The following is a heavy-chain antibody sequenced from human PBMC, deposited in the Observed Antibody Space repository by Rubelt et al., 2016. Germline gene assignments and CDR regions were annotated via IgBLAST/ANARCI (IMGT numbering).Heavy chain of an antibody. CDR2: IYYSGST. CDR1: GGSISSSSYY. V-gene: IGHV4-39*07. Sequence: QLQLQESGPGLVKPSETLSLTCTVSGGSISSSSYYWGWIRQPPGKGLEWIGSIYYSGSTYYNPSLKSRVTISVDTSKNQFSLKLSSVTAADTAVYYCALGYDGSFSGDYYFDYWGQGTLVTVSS. J-gene: IGHJ4*02. D-gene: IGHD2-8*01. CDR3: ALGYDGSFSGDYYFDY.